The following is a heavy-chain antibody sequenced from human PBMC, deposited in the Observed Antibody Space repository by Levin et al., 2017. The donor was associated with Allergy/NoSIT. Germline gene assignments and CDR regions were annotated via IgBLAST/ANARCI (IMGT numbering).Heavy chain of an antibody. D-gene: IGHD1-26*01. CDR1: GFTFSNYW. J-gene: IGHJ3*02. CDR2: INDDGSNT. CDR3: ASFPHRYRSHDFDI. Sequence: SGGSLRLSCAAAGFTFSNYWMHWVRQAPGKGLVWVSRINDDGSNTDYADSVKGRFTISRVNAKNTLYLQMNSLRAEDTAVYYCASFPHRYRSHDFDIWGQGTIVTVSS. V-gene: IGHV3-74*01.